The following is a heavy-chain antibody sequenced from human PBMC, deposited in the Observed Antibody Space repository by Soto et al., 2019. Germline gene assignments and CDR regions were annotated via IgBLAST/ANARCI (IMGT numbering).Heavy chain of an antibody. CDR1: GYTFTSYY. J-gene: IGHJ6*03. Sequence: GASVKVSCKASGYTFTSYYMHWVRQAPGQGLEWMGIINPSGGSTSYAQKFQGRVTMTRDTSTSTVCMELSSLRSEDTAVYYCARDWLDIVATFGPAGSIYYYYYMDVWGKGTTVTVSS. CDR2: INPSGGST. CDR3: ARDWLDIVATFGPAGSIYYYYYMDV. V-gene: IGHV1-46*03. D-gene: IGHD5-12*01.